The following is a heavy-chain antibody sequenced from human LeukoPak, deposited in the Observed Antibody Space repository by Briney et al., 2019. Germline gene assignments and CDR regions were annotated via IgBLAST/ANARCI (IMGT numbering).Heavy chain of an antibody. J-gene: IGHJ4*02. V-gene: IGHV3-9*01. Sequence: GRSLRLSCAASGFTFDDYAMHWVRQAPGKGLEWVSGISWNSGSIGYADSVKGRFTISRDNAKNSLYPQMNSLRAEDTALYYCAKGLGDYWGQGTLVTVSS. CDR1: GFTFDDYA. CDR2: ISWNSGSI. CDR3: AKGLGDY.